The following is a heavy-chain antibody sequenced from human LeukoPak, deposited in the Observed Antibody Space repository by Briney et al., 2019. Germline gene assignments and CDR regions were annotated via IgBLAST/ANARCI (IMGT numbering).Heavy chain of an antibody. Sequence: PSETLSLTCAVYGWSFNDYYWNWIRQPLGKGLEWIGEINARGDTNYNPSLKSRVTISVDTSKNQFSLRLTSMIAADTAIYYCARGQVPAARGYNWFDPWGQGTLVTVSS. CDR3: ARGQVPAARGYNWFDP. CDR1: GWSFNDYY. J-gene: IGHJ5*02. V-gene: IGHV4-34*01. CDR2: INARGDT. D-gene: IGHD2-2*01.